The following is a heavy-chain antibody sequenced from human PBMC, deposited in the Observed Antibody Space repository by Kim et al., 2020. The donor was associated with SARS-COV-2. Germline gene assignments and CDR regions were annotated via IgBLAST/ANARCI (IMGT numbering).Heavy chain of an antibody. V-gene: IGHV1-18*04. CDR1: GYTFTSYG. Sequence: ASVKVSCKASGYTFTSYGISWVRQAPGQGLEWMGWISAYNGNTNYAQKLQGRVTMTTDTSTSTAYMELRSLRSDDTAVYYCARFSCSSTSCYTEYYYYYYGMDVWGQGTTVTVSS. D-gene: IGHD2-2*02. J-gene: IGHJ6*02. CDR2: ISAYNGNT. CDR3: ARFSCSSTSCYTEYYYYYYGMDV.